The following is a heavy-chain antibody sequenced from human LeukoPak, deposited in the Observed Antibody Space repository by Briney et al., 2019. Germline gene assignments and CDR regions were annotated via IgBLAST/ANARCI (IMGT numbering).Heavy chain of an antibody. J-gene: IGHJ4*02. Sequence: PSETLSLTCTVSGDSISSGDYYWSWIRQPAGKGLEWIGYIYYSGSTNYNPSLKSRVTISVDTSKNQFSLKLSSVTAADTAVYYCARVRSYGSSPFDYWGQGTMVTVSS. CDR3: ARVRSYGSSPFDY. CDR1: GDSISSGDYY. D-gene: IGHD5-18*01. CDR2: IYYSGST. V-gene: IGHV4-61*10.